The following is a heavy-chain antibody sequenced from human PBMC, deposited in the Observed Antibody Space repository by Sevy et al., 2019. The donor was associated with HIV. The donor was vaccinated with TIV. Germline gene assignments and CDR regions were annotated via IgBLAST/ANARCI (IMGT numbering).Heavy chain of an antibody. J-gene: IGHJ4*02. CDR1: GFAVSSNY. V-gene: IGHV3-53*01. CDR2: IYAVGRT. CDR3: ARDHYDSLWGSYWYYFDY. D-gene: IGHD3-16*01. Sequence: GGSLRLSCAASGFAVSSNYMSWVRQAPGKGLEWVSVIYAVGRTYYADSVKGRFNISLDNSKNTVYLQMNSLRAEDTAVYYCARDHYDSLWGSYWYYFDYWGQGTLVTVSS.